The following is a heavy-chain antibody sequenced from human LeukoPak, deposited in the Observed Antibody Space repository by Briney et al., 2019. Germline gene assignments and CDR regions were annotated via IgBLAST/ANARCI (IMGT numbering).Heavy chain of an antibody. Sequence: GGSLRLSCAASGFTFSSYGMHWVRQAPGKGLEWVAVISYDGSNKYYADSVKGRFTISRDNSKNTLYLQMNSLRAEDTAVYYCARRGRSGWFDPWGQGTLVTVSS. D-gene: IGHD3-16*01. CDR3: ARRGRSGWFDP. CDR1: GFTFSSYG. J-gene: IGHJ5*02. CDR2: ISYDGSNK. V-gene: IGHV3-30*03.